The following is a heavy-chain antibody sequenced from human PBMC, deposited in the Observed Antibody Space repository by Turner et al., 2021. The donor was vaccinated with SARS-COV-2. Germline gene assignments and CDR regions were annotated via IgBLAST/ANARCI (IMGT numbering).Heavy chain of an antibody. D-gene: IGHD3-22*01. CDR2: ISGSGGTT. Sequence: EVQLLESGGGLVQPGGSLRLSCAAAGFTFSSYPMSWVRQAPGKGLEWVAAISGSGGTTYYADSVKGRFTISRDNSKNTLYLQMNSLRAEDTAVYYCAKADRVMIVVVITLFDYWGQGTLVTVSS. CDR3: AKADRVMIVVVITLFDY. J-gene: IGHJ4*02. V-gene: IGHV3-23*01. CDR1: GFTFSSYP.